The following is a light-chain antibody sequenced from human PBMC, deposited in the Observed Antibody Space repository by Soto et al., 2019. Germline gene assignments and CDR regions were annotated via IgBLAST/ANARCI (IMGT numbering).Light chain of an antibody. J-gene: IGKJ5*01. CDR1: QPVNNN. Sequence: EILLTQSPCTLSLSPGERATLSCRASQPVNNNLAWYQQKPGQAPRLLIYGASTRATGTPARFSGSGSGTDFTLTISSLEPEDFAVYYCQQRSNWPITFGQGTRLEIK. CDR3: QQRSNWPIT. CDR2: GAS. V-gene: IGKV3-11*01.